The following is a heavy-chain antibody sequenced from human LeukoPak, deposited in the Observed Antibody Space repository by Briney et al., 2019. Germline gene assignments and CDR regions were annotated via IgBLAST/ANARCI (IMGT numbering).Heavy chain of an antibody. CDR1: GFTFSDYS. D-gene: IGHD3-10*01. J-gene: IGHJ4*02. CDR2: INRDGSTT. V-gene: IGHV3-74*01. Sequence: GGSLRLSCAASGFTFSDYSMNWVRQAPGKGLVWVSRINRDGSTTNYADSVKGRFTVSRDNAKNTLNLQMNSLRAEDTAVYYCARDRKSGESSEIDFWGQGTLVTVSS. CDR3: ARDRKSGESSEIDF.